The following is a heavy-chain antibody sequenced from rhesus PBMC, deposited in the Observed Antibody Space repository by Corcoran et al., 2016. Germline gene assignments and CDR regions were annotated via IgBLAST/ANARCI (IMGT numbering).Heavy chain of an antibody. Sequence: QLQLQESGPGLVKPSETLSVTCAVSGGSLSSSYWSWISKAPGKGLEWIGYIYGSGSSTNYNPSIKVRVPLSVDTSKNRFSLKLSSVTAADTAVYYCVRGGWVQGFDYWGQGVLVTVSS. CDR3: VRGGWVQGFDY. CDR1: GGSLSSSY. D-gene: IGHD5-24*01. V-gene: IGHV4-169*01. CDR2: IYGSGSST. J-gene: IGHJ4*01.